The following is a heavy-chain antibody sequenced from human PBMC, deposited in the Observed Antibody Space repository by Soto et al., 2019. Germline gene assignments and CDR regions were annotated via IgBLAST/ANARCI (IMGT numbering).Heavy chain of an antibody. J-gene: IGHJ6*02. CDR3: ARENAAMPGHRYYYGMDV. D-gene: IGHD2-2*01. Sequence: QVQLVESGGGVVQPGRSLRLSCAASGFTFSSYGMHWVRQAPGKGLEWVAVIWYDGRNKYYADSVKGRFTISRDNXKXTXXLQMNSVRAEDTAVYYCARENAAMPGHRYYYGMDVWGQGTTVTVSS. CDR1: GFTFSSYG. V-gene: IGHV3-33*01. CDR2: IWYDGRNK.